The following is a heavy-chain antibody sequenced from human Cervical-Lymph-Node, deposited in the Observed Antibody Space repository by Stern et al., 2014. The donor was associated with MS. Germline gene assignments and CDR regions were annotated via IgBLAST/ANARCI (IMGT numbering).Heavy chain of an antibody. Sequence: VQLVESGAEVKKPGASVTVSCKASGYTFTSYGISWVRQAPGQGLERMGWIRAYNGNTNYAQKLQGRVTMTTDTSTSIAYMELRSLRSDDTAVYYCARDSSSWYYYYGMDVWGQGTTVTVSS. CDR2: IRAYNGNT. CDR3: ARDSSSWYYYYGMDV. D-gene: IGHD6-13*01. J-gene: IGHJ6*02. V-gene: IGHV1-18*01. CDR1: GYTFTSYG.